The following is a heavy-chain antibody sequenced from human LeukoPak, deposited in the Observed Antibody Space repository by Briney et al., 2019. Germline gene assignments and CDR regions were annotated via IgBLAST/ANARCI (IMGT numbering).Heavy chain of an antibody. D-gene: IGHD3-10*01. CDR2: ISGSGGST. CDR3: AKFGAAHSYYYYYGMDV. V-gene: IGHV3-23*01. Sequence: GGSLRLSCAASGFTFSSYAMSWVRQAPGKGLEWVSAISGSGGSTYYAGSVKGRFTISRDNSKNTLYLQMNSLRAEDTAVYYCAKFGAAHSYYYYYGMDVWGQGTTVTVSS. J-gene: IGHJ6*02. CDR1: GFTFSSYA.